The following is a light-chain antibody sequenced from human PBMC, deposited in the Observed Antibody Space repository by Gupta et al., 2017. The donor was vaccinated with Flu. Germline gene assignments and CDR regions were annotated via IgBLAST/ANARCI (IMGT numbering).Light chain of an antibody. Sequence: QSVLPQPPSASGTPGQRVTISCSGSSSNIGSHTVSWYQQLPGTAPKLLIYKNNQRPSGVPDRFSGSKSGTSASLAISGLQSEDEADYYCAAWDDNLLRVFGGGTKVTVL. CDR3: AAWDDNLLRV. CDR2: KNN. CDR1: SSNIGSHT. V-gene: IGLV1-44*01. J-gene: IGLJ3*02.